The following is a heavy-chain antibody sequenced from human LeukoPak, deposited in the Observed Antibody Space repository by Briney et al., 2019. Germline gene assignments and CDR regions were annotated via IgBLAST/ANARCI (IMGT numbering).Heavy chain of an antibody. J-gene: IGHJ4*02. V-gene: IGHV4-39*01. D-gene: IGHD4-11*01. CDR3: ARGFGAVTTLDY. CDR1: GGSISSRSYY. Sequence: PSETLSLTCTVSGGSISSRSYYWGWIRQPPGKGLEWIGSIHYSGSTYYNPSLKSRVTVSADTPKNQFSLKLSSVTAADTAVYYCARGFGAVTTLDYWGQGTLVTVSS. CDR2: IHYSGST.